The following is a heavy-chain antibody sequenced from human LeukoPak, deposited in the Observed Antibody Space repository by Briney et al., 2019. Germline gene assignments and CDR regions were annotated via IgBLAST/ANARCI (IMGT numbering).Heavy chain of an antibody. CDR3: ARGVDYGDPRDAFDI. Sequence: GASVKVSCKASGGTFSSYAISWVRQAPGQGLEWMGRIIPILGIANYAQKFQGRVTITADKSTSTAYMELSSLRSEDTAVYYCARGVDYGDPRDAFDIWGQGTMVTVSS. CDR1: GGTFSSYA. V-gene: IGHV1-69*04. D-gene: IGHD4-17*01. J-gene: IGHJ3*02. CDR2: IIPILGIA.